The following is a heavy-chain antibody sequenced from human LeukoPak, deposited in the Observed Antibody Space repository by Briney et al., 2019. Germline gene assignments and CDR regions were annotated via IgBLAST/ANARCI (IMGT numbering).Heavy chain of an antibody. CDR2: IWYYGSND. J-gene: IGHJ3*02. Sequence: GGSLRLSCAASGFTFSSYGMHWVRHAPGKALEWVAVIWYYGSNDYYANSVKGRFTISRDNSKNTLYLQMNSLRAEDTAVYFCARKNSQDAFDIWGQGTMVTVSS. CDR3: ARKNSQDAFDI. CDR1: GFTFSSYG. D-gene: IGHD2/OR15-2a*01. V-gene: IGHV3-33*01.